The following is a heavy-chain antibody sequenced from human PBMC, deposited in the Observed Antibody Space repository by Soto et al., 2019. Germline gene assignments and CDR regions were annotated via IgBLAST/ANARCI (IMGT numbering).Heavy chain of an antibody. CDR2: ISAYNGNT. Sequence: ALVKVSCKASGYTFTSYGISWVRQAPGQGLEWMGWISAYNGNTNYAQKLQGRVTMTTDTSTSTAYMELRSLRSDDTAVYYCARDRGFYGDLPFDPWGQGTLVTVSS. CDR1: GYTFTSYG. J-gene: IGHJ5*02. D-gene: IGHD4-17*01. CDR3: ARDRGFYGDLPFDP. V-gene: IGHV1-18*01.